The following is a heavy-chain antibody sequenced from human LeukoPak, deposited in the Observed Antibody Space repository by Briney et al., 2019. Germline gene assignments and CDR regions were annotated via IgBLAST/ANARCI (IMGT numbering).Heavy chain of an antibody. D-gene: IGHD2-15*01. V-gene: IGHV1-18*01. CDR2: ISAYNGNT. CDR1: GYTFTSYG. CDR3: AREAPRIVVVVAATQYYGMDV. J-gene: IGHJ6*02. Sequence: ASVNVSCKASGYTFTSYGISWVRQAPGQGLGWMGWISAYNGNTNYAQKLQGRVTMTTDTSTSTAYMELRSLRSDDTAVYYCAREAPRIVVVVAATQYYGMDVWGQGTTVTVSS.